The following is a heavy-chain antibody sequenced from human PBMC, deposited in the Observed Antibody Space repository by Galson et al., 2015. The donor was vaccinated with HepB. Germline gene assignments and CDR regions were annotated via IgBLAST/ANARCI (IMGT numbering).Heavy chain of an antibody. CDR2: ISPDGSTP. Sequence: SLRLYCAASGFTFNSYGLHWVRQAPGEGLEWVAVISPDGSTPYYADSVQGRFTISRDNSKNTLYLQMNGLRTEDTAVYYCAKERGDFKGFDSWGQGILVTVSS. D-gene: IGHD2-21*02. J-gene: IGHJ4*02. V-gene: IGHV3-30*18. CDR3: AKERGDFKGFDS. CDR1: GFTFNSYG.